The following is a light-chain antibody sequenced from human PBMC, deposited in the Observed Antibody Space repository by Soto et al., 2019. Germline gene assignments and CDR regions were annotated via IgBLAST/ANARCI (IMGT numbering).Light chain of an antibody. Sequence: EIVLTQSPGTLSLSPGERATLSCRASQSVSSNLAWYQQKPGQAPRLLIYDASSRATGIPDRFSGGGSGTDFTLTISRLEPEDFAVYYCQQYGSSQTFGQGTKVDI. CDR1: QSVSSN. V-gene: IGKV3-20*01. CDR3: QQYGSSQT. CDR2: DAS. J-gene: IGKJ1*01.